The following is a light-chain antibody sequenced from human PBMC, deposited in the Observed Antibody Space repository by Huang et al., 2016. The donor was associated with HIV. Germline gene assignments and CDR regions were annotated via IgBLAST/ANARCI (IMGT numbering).Light chain of an antibody. CDR3: QQLHDYPVT. J-gene: IGKJ5*01. CDR2: AAS. Sequence: AVQLTQFPSSLSASVGDRVIITCRASQDISTSLAWYQHKPGKAPKLLISAASNLQSGISSRFSVDSVGTYFPLLISSLQPEDFATYYCQQLHDYPVTFGPGTRLDIK. CDR1: QDISTS. V-gene: IGKV1-6*01.